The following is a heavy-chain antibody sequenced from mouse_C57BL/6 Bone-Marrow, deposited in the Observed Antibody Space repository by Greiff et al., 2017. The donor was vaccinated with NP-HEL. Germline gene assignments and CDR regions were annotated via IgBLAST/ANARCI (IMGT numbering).Heavy chain of an antibody. J-gene: IGHJ3*01. D-gene: IGHD1-1*01. Sequence: VKLMESGPGLVQPSQSLSITCTVSGFSLTSYGVHWVRQSPGKGLEWLGVIWRGGSTDYNAAFMSRLSITKDNSKSQVFFKMNSLQADDTAIYYCAKNTYYGSSPWFAYWGQGTLVTVSA. CDR3: AKNTYYGSSPWFAY. CDR1: GFSLTSYG. CDR2: IWRGGST. V-gene: IGHV2-5*01.